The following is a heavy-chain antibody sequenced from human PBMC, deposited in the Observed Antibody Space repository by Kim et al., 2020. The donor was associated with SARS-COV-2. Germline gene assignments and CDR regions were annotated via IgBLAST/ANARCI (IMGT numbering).Heavy chain of an antibody. CDR3: VRHFNYSMGV. J-gene: IGHJ6*03. CDR1: GGSINIGDSA. Sequence: SETLSLTCTVSGGSINIGDSAWGWIRQPPGKGLEWIGVTFYTGRTYYNPSLKSRVTISADTSTNHFSLILRSVTAAATAVYHCVRHFNYSMGVWGKGATV. CDR2: TFYTGRT. V-gene: IGHV4-39*01.